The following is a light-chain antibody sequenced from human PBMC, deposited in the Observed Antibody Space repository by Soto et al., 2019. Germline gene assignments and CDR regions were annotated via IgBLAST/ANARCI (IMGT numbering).Light chain of an antibody. Sequence: QSVLTQPPSVSAAPGQKVTISCSGSNSNIGNNYVSWYQQLPGTAPKLLIYDNNKRPSGIPGRFSGSKSGTSATLGITGLQTGDEADYYCGTWDSSLSAVIFGGGTQLTVL. V-gene: IGLV1-51*01. J-gene: IGLJ2*01. CDR3: GTWDSSLSAVI. CDR2: DNN. CDR1: NSNIGNNY.